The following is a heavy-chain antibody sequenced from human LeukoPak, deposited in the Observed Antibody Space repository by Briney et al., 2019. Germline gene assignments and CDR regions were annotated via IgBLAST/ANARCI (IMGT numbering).Heavy chain of an antibody. J-gene: IGHJ4*02. D-gene: IGHD3-10*01. V-gene: IGHV1-2*02. CDR3: ARDSGEVPDY. Sequence: ASVKVSCKASGYTLTGYYMHWVRQAPGQGLEWMGWIKPNSGGTKYAQKFKGRVTMTRDTPISTAYMELDRLRFDDTAVYYCARDSGEVPDYWGQGTLVTVSS. CDR2: IKPNSGGT. CDR1: GYTLTGYY.